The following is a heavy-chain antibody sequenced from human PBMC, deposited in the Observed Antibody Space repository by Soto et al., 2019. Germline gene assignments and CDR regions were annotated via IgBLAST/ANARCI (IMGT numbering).Heavy chain of an antibody. Sequence: SETLSLTCSVSGDSISTVDYFWAWVRQPPGQALEYIGYIYKSATTYYNPSFESRVAISLDTSKSQFSLNVTSLTAAGTAVYFCARGRYCLTGRCFPNWFDSWGQGTLVTVSS. CDR1: GDSISTVDYF. J-gene: IGHJ5*01. CDR2: IYKSATT. V-gene: IGHV4-30-4*01. CDR3: ARGRYCLTGRCFPNWFDS. D-gene: IGHD2-15*01.